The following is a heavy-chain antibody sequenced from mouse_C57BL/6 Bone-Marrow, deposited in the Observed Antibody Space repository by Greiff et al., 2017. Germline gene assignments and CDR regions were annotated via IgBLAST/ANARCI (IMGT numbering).Heavy chain of an antibody. CDR3: ARVTTVVHFDY. CDR2: IWRGGST. D-gene: IGHD1-1*01. J-gene: IGHJ2*01. V-gene: IGHV2-2*01. Sequence: VLLVESGPGLVQPSPCLSITCTVSGFSLTSYGVHWVRQSPGKGLEWLGVIWRGGSTAYNAAFISRLSISKDNSKSQVFFKMHSLQADDTAIYYCARVTTVVHFDYWGQGTTLTVSS. CDR1: GFSLTSYG.